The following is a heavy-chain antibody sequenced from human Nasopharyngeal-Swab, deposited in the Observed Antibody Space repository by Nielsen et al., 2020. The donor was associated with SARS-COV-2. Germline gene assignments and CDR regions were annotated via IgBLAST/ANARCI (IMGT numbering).Heavy chain of an antibody. CDR3: ARVGTTGTTAFDY. V-gene: IGHV1-18*01. CDR2: ISAYNCNT. Sequence: WVRQAPGQGLEWMGWISAYNCNTNYAQKLQGRVTMTTDTSTSTAYMELRSLRSDDTAVYYCARVGTTGTTAFDYWGQGTLVTVSS. J-gene: IGHJ4*02. D-gene: IGHD1-1*01.